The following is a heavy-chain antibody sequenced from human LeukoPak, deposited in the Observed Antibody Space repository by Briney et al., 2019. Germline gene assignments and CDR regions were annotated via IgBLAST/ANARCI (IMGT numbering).Heavy chain of an antibody. D-gene: IGHD6-13*01. CDR2: IYTSGST. Sequence: SETLSLTCTVSGGSISSGSYYWSWIRQPAGKGLEWIGRIYTSGSTNYNPSLKSRVTISVDTSKNQFSLKLSSVTAADTAVYYCAREAGYSSSWLDYWGQGTLVTVSS. V-gene: IGHV4-61*02. CDR3: AREAGYSSSWLDY. CDR1: GGSISSGSYY. J-gene: IGHJ4*02.